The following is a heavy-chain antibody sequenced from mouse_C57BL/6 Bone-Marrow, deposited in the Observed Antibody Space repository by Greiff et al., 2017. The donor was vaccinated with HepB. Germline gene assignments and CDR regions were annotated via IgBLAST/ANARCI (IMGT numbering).Heavy chain of an antibody. D-gene: IGHD2-4*01. V-gene: IGHV5-4*01. CDR1: GFTFSSYA. CDR3: ARDYDYDDAMDD. J-gene: IGHJ4*01. Sequence: EVHLVESGGGLVKPGGSLKLSCAASGFTFSSYAMSWVRQTPEKRLEWVATISDGGSYTYYPDNVKGRFTISRDNAKNNLYLQMSPLKSEDTAMYYCARDYDYDDAMDDWGQGTSVTGSS. CDR2: ISDGGSYT.